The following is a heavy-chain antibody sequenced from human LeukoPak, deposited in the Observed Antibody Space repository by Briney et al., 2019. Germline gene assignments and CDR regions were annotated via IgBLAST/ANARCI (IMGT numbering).Heavy chain of an antibody. CDR1: GFTFSNNA. J-gene: IGHJ4*02. V-gene: IGHV3-23*01. D-gene: IGHD1-26*01. CDR3: ARYSGSYYYPPAWDL. CDR2: TSTSGGSA. Sequence: GGSLRLSCAASGFTFSNNAISWVRQAPGKGLEWVSATSTSGGSAYYADSVKGRFTISRDNSKNTLYLQMDSLRADDTAVYYCARYSGSYYYPPAWDLWGQGTLVTVSS.